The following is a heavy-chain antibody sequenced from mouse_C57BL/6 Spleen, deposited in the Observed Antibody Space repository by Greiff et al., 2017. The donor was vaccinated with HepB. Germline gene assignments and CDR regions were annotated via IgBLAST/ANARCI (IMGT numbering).Heavy chain of an antibody. CDR3: ARWRLRDAMDY. D-gene: IGHD2-4*01. J-gene: IGHJ4*01. V-gene: IGHV1-50*01. Sequence: QVQLKQPGAELVKPGASVKLSCKASGYTFTSYWMQWVKQRPGQGLEWIGEIDPSDSYTNYNQKFKGKATLTVDTSSSTAYMQLSSLTSEDSAVYYCARWRLRDAMDYWGQGTSVTVSS. CDR1: GYTFTSYW. CDR2: IDPSDSYT.